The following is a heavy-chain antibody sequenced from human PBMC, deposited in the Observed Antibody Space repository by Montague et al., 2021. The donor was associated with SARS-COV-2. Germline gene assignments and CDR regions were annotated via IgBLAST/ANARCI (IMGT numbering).Heavy chain of an antibody. CDR1: GGSISSDY. Sequence: SETLSLTCSVSGGSISSDYWCWIRQSPGKGLVWLGYIFHSGITDXXPSLKSRVTISVDMSKNQFSLQLNSVTAADSAVYYCARTEYNWNDWFDPWGQGTLVTVSS. CDR3: ARTEYNWNDWFDP. CDR2: IFHSGIT. V-gene: IGHV4-59*13. J-gene: IGHJ5*02. D-gene: IGHD1-20*01.